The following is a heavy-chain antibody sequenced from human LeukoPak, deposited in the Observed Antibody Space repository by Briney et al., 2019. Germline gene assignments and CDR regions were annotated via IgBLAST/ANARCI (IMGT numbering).Heavy chain of an antibody. J-gene: IGHJ5*02. CDR1: GGSFSGYY. CDR2: INHSGST. V-gene: IGHV4-34*01. D-gene: IGHD6-13*01. CDR3: ARAGLYSSSWQNWFDP. Sequence: SETLSLTCAVYGGSFSGYYWSWIRQPPGKGLEWIGEINHSGSTNYNPSLKSRVTMSVDTSKNQFSLKLSSVTAADTAVYYCARAGLYSSSWQNWFDPWGQGTLVTVSS.